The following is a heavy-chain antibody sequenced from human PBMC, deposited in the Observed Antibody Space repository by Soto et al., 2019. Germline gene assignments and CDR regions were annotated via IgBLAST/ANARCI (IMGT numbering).Heavy chain of an antibody. CDR3: AKYGGVRGVMDAFDI. D-gene: IGHD3-10*01. J-gene: IGHJ3*02. Sequence: EVQLLESGGGLVQPGGSLRLSCVASGFTFSSYTMSWVRQAPGKGLECVSAITISGGSTYYADSVKGRFTISRDNSKNTLYLQMNSLRAEDTAVYYCAKYGGVRGVMDAFDIWGQGTMVTVSS. CDR1: GFTFSSYT. V-gene: IGHV3-23*01. CDR2: ITISGGST.